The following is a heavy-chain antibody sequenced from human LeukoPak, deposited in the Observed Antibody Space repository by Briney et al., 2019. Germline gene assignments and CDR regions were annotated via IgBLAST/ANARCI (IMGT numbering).Heavy chain of an antibody. D-gene: IGHD1-26*01. CDR1: GFTVSSNY. CDR2: IYSGGST. CDR3: ARLSGSYAPFDY. J-gene: IGHJ4*02. Sequence: GVSLRLSCAASGFTVSSNYMSGVRQAPGKGLEWVSVIYSGGSTYYADSVQGRFTISRDNSKNTLYLQMNSLRAEDTAVYYCARLSGSYAPFDYWGQGTLVTVSS. V-gene: IGHV3-53*01.